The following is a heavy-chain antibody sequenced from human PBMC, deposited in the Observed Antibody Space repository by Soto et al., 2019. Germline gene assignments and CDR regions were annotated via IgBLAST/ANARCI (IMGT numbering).Heavy chain of an antibody. CDR3: ARAYYDFWSGYPIAWDYMDV. V-gene: IGHV3-7*01. CDR1: GFTFSSYW. CDR2: IKQDGSEK. D-gene: IGHD3-3*01. Sequence: GGSLRLSCAASGFTFSSYWMSWVRQAPGKGLEWVANIKQDGSEKYYVDSVKGRFTISRDNAKNSLYLQMNSLRAEDTAVYYCARAYYDFWSGYPIAWDYMDVWGKGTTVTVSS. J-gene: IGHJ6*03.